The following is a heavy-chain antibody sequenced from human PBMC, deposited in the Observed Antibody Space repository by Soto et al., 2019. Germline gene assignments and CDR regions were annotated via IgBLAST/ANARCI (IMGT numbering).Heavy chain of an antibody. Sequence: GGSLRLSCAASGFTFSSYGMHWVRQAPGKGLEWVAVIWYDGSNKYYADSVKGRFTISRDNSKNTLYLQMNSLRAEDTAVYYCARDGSATNYYYYGMDVWGQGTTVTVSS. CDR3: ARDGSATNYYYYGMDV. D-gene: IGHD2-15*01. CDR2: IWYDGSNK. V-gene: IGHV3-33*01. CDR1: GFTFSSYG. J-gene: IGHJ6*02.